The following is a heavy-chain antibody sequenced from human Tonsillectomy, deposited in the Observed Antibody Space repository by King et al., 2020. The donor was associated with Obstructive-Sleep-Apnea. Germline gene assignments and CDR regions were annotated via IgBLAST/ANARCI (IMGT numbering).Heavy chain of an antibody. CDR1: GFRVSGSY. D-gene: IGHD5-12*01. V-gene: IGHV3-53*04. CDR2: ILAGGET. CDR3: ARGYRPYSGFDWGGGVFEY. J-gene: IGHJ4*02. Sequence: VQLVESGGGLVQPGGSLRLSCAASGFRVSGSYMGWVRQAPGKGLEWVSLILAGGETYYADSVRGRLTISRHDSTNTLYLQMNSLTSEDTAVYYCARGYRPYSGFDWGGGVFEYWGQGTLVTVSS.